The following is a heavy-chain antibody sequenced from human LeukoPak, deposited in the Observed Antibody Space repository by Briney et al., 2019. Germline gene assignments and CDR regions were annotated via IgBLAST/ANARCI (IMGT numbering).Heavy chain of an antibody. CDR1: GFTFSTYA. J-gene: IGHJ4*02. CDR2: MSGSGAST. V-gene: IGHV3-23*01. Sequence: GGSLRLSCAASGFTFSTYAMSWVRQAPGKGLEWVSTMSGSGASTYYGDSVKGRFTISRDNSKNTLHLQMNSLRAEDTAVYYCARGYDYFDYWGQGTLVTVSS. CDR3: ARGYDYFDY. D-gene: IGHD2-15*01.